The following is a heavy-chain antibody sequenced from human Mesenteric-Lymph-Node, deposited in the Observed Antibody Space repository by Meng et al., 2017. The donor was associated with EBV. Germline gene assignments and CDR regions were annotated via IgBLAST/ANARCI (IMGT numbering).Heavy chain of an antibody. Sequence: LQCQASGPGLLKPSETLSLLCSVPVGSISSSACYWGWIRQPPGKGLEWIGNNYYSGTTYYDPSLEIRVTISMDTSKNQISLKMSSVTAADTAIYFCARALLLSGHEFDYWGQGSLVTVSS. J-gene: IGHJ4*02. CDR2: NYYSGTT. V-gene: IGHV4-39*01. D-gene: IGHD2-21*01. CDR1: VGSISSSACY. CDR3: ARALLLSGHEFDY.